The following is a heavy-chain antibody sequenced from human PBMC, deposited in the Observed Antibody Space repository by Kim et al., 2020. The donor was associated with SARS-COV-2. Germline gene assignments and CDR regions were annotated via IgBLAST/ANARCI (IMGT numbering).Heavy chain of an antibody. CDR3: ARSSSWRYNWFDP. Sequence: YDQSLKKRVNIAVETSKNQLSLELSSVTAADTAVYYCARSSSWRYNWFDPWGQGTLVTVSS. V-gene: IGHV4-39*01. D-gene: IGHD6-13*01. J-gene: IGHJ5*02.